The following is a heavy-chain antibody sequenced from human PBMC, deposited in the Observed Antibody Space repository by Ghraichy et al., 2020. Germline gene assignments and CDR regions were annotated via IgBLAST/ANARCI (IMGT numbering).Heavy chain of an antibody. D-gene: IGHD2-2*01. CDR2: INPNSGGT. V-gene: IGHV1-2*02. CDR1: GYTFTGYY. Sequence: ASVKVSCKASGYTFTGYYMHWVRQAPGQGLEWMGWINPNSGGTNYAQKFQGRVTMTRDTSISTAYMELSSLTSDDMAVYYCARGCSSSSCYEDAFDIWGQGTMVTVSS. CDR3: ARGCSSSSCYEDAFDI. J-gene: IGHJ3*02.